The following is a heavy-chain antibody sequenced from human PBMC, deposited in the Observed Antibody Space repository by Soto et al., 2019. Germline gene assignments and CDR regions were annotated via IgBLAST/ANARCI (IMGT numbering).Heavy chain of an antibody. CDR3: ARGKWLDNY. D-gene: IGHD6-19*01. CDR1: GGAFSGFQ. V-gene: IGHV4-34*01. J-gene: IGHJ4*02. CDR2: INHSGTT. Sequence: QEQLQQWGAGLLKPSETLSLTCAVYGGAFSGFQWSWIRQPPGKGLEWIGEINHSGTTSYNPSLKSRLTMSVDTSKNQFSLKLSSVTAADTAVYYCARGKWLDNYWGQGTLVTVSS.